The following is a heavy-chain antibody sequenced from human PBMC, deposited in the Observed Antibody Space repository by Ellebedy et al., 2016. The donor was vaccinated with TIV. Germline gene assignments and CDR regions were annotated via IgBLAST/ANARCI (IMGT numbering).Heavy chain of an antibody. D-gene: IGHD4-23*01. CDR3: ARSTVINPEGDAYDI. CDR2: IDSSSTYI. CDR1: GFTFSSFG. V-gene: IGHV3-21*06. Sequence: GESLKISCAASGFTFSSFGMNWVRQASGKGLEWVSSIDSSSTYIYYADSVKGRFTISRDNAKNSLYLHMNSRRAEDTAVYYCARSTVINPEGDAYDIWGQGTKVTVSS. J-gene: IGHJ3*02.